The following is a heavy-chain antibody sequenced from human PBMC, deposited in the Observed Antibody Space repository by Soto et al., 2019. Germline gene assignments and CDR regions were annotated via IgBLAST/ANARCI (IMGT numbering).Heavy chain of an antibody. CDR2: ISASGGNI. J-gene: IGHJ2*01. CDR1: GFIFSDYS. V-gene: IGHV3-23*01. Sequence: PXGSRRLSCVAAGFIFSDYSRTWIRQAPGKGLEWVATISASGGNIEYADSLKGRFTISRDNSKKTVYLEINGLTADDTAVHYCAKVAGGLGYFDLWGRGTLVTVSS. D-gene: IGHD3-16*01. CDR3: AKVAGGLGYFDL.